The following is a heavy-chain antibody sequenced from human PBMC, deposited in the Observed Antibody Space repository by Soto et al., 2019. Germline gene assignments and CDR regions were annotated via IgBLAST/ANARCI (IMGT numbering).Heavy chain of an antibody. CDR2: INSDGSST. V-gene: IGHV3-74*01. CDR3: AREGGYNPNWYFDL. J-gene: IGHJ2*01. Sequence: EVQLVESGGGLVQPGGSLRLSCAASGFTFSSYWMHWVRQAPGKGLVWVSRINSDGSSTSYADSVKGRFTISRDNPKNPLYLQMNSLRAGATAVDYCAREGGYNPNWYFDLWGRGTLVTVSS. CDR1: GFTFSSYW. D-gene: IGHD5-12*01.